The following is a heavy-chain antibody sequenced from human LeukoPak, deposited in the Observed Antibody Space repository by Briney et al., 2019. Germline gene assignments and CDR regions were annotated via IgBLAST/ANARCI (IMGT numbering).Heavy chain of an antibody. CDR1: GGSFSGYY. D-gene: IGHD3-3*01. V-gene: IGHV4-34*01. CDR2: INHSGST. Sequence: SETLSLTCAVYGGSFSGYYWSWIRQPPGKGLEWIGEINHSGSTNYNPSLKSRVTISVDTSKNQFSLKLSSVTAADTAVYYRARGQTSYNEYYDFWSGYYSRAWFDPWGQGTLVTVSS. CDR3: ARGQTSYNEYYDFWSGYYSRAWFDP. J-gene: IGHJ5*02.